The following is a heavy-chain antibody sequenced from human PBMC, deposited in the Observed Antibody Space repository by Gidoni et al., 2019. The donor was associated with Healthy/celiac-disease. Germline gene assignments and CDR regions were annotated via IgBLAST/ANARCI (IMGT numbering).Heavy chain of an antibody. D-gene: IGHD4-17*01. V-gene: IGHV3-21*01. CDR2: ISSSRSYI. CDR3: AGQSDYGGSDWFDT. CDR1: GFTFSSYS. J-gene: IGHJ5*02. Sequence: EVQLVESGGGLVKPGGSLRLPCAASGFTFSSYSMNWVRQAPGKGLEWVSYISSSRSYIYYADSVKGRFTISRDNAKNSLYLQMNSLRAEDTAVYYCAGQSDYGGSDWFDTWGQGTLVTVSS.